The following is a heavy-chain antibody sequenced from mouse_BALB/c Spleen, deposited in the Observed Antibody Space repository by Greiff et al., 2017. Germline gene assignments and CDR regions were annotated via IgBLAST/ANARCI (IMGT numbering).Heavy chain of an antibody. J-gene: IGHJ3*01. V-gene: IGHV2-6-4*01. CDR3: SRRHYYQGSSSEAWFAD. D-gene: IGHD1-1*01. CDR2: IWGGGST. CDR1: GFSLSSYS. Sequence: QVQLKQSGPGLVAPSQSLSITCTVSGFSLSSYSVHWVRQPPGKGLEWLGMIWGGGSTDYNSALKYRLSISKDNSKSQVFLKMNSLQTDDTAIYYCSRRHYYQGSSSEAWFADWGHGTLVTVSA.